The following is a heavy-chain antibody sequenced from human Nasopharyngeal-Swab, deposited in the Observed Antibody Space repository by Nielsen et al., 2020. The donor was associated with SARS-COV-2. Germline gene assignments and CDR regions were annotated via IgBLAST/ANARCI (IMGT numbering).Heavy chain of an antibody. CDR2: INPYSGDT. CDR1: GYTFTDYY. V-gene: IGHV1-2*06. CDR3: ARDYYDNYDSDY. J-gene: IGHJ4*02. Sequence: ASVKVSCKTSGYTFTDYYIHWVRQVPGQGIEWVGRINPYSGDTKYAQKFQGRVTVTRDTSRSTAYIELSRLRSDDTAVYYCARDYYDNYDSDYWGQGTLVTVSS. D-gene: IGHD3-22*01.